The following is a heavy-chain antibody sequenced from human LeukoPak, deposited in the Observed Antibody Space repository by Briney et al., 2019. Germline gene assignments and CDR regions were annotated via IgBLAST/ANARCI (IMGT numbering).Heavy chain of an antibody. D-gene: IGHD1-26*01. J-gene: IGHJ4*02. CDR3: ARDRGYSGSYYPDY. Sequence: GRSLRLSCTASGFNFGIYGMHWVRQPPGKGLEWVAVMWDDGTNEYYVESVKGRFTISRDNGKRTLYLQMNSLRAEDTAVYYCARDRGYSGSYYPDYWGQGTLVTVSS. CDR1: GFNFGIYG. V-gene: IGHV3-33*01. CDR2: MWDDGTNE.